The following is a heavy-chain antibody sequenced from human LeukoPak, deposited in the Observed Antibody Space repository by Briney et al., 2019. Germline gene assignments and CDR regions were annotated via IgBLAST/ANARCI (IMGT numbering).Heavy chain of an antibody. CDR1: GFTFSSYW. J-gene: IGHJ4*02. CDR2: IKQVGSEK. CDR3: ARNWVVRGVPFDY. Sequence: GGSLRLSCAASGFTFSSYWMSWVRQAPGKGLEWVANIKQVGSEKYYVDSVKGRFTISRDNAKNSLYLQMNSLRAEDTAVYYCARNWVVRGVPFDYWGQGTLVTVSS. D-gene: IGHD3-10*01. V-gene: IGHV3-7*01.